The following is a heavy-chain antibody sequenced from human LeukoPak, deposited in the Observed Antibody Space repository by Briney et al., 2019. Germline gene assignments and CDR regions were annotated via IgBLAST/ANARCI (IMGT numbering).Heavy chain of an antibody. V-gene: IGHV4-39*01. CDR3: ARHAYYYDSSGYYRHFDY. CDR2: IYYSGST. J-gene: IGHJ4*02. Sequence: SETLSLTCTVSGGSISSSSYYWGWIRQPPGKGLEWIGSIYYSGSTYYNPSLKSRVTISVDTSKNQFSLKLSYVTAADTAVYYCARHAYYYDSSGYYRHFDYWGQGTLVTVSS. D-gene: IGHD3-22*01. CDR1: GGSISSSSYY.